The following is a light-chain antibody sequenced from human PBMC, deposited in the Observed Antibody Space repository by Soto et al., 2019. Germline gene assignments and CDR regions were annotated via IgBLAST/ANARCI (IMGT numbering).Light chain of an antibody. V-gene: IGKV3-20*01. J-gene: IGKJ1*01. CDR2: GAS. CDR1: QSVTSNY. Sequence: EMVLTQSPDTLSLSPGERASLSCRASQSVTSNYLAWYQQKPGQAPRLLIYGASSRATGIPDRFSGSGSGTDFSLTISRLEPEDFAVYYCQQYGNSPRGTFGQGTKVEIK. CDR3: QQYGNSPRGT.